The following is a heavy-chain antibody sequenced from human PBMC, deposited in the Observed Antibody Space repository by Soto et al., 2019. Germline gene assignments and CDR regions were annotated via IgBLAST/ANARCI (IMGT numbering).Heavy chain of an antibody. D-gene: IGHD6-13*01. CDR2: IIPIFGTA. V-gene: IGHV1-69*13. CDR3: ARDGIAAAGTPGAEQNWFDP. Sequence: PSVKVSCKASGGTFSSYAISWVRQAPGQGLEWMGGIIPIFGTANYAQKFQGRVTITADESTSTAYMELSSLRSEDTAVYYCARDGIAAAGTPGAEQNWFDPWGQGTLVTVSS. J-gene: IGHJ5*02. CDR1: GGTFSSYA.